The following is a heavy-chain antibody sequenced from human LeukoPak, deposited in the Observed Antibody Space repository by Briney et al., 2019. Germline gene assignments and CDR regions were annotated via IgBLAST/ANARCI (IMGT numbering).Heavy chain of an antibody. V-gene: IGHV1-69*06. Sequence: ASVKVSCKASGGTFSSYAISWVRQAPGQGLEWMGGIIPIFGTANYSKKFQGRVTITADKSTSTAYMELSSLRSEDTAVYYCARAPYYDYVWGSPSIWGQGTMVTVSS. J-gene: IGHJ3*02. CDR3: ARAPYYDYVWGSPSI. CDR2: IIPIFGTA. D-gene: IGHD3-16*01. CDR1: GGTFSSYA.